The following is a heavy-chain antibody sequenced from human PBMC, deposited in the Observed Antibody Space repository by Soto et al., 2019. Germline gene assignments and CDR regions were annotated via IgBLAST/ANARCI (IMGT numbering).Heavy chain of an antibody. V-gene: IGHV3-9*01. CDR1: GFTLDDYT. Sequence: VQLVESGGGLVQPGGSLRLSCAVSGFTLDDYTMHWVRQAPGKGLEWVSGVGWNGGDIVYADSVKGRFTVSRDNTRNSLYLEVSSLTTEDTAIYFCAKERAVVVPVSTSDFHYYGLDVWGQGTTVTVS. CDR3: AKERAVVVPVSTSDFHYYGLDV. J-gene: IGHJ6*02. CDR2: VGWNGGDI. D-gene: IGHD2-2*01.